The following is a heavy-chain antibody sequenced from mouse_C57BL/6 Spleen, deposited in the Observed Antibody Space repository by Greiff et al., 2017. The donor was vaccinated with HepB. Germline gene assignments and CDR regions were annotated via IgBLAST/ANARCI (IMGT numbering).Heavy chain of an antibody. CDR1: GYTFTDYY. V-gene: IGHV1-26*01. CDR3: ARDPTGTNVDY. Sequence: EVQLQQSGPELVKPGASVKISCKASGYTFTDYYMNWVKQSHGKSLEWIGDINPNNGGTSYNQKFKGKATLTVDKSSSTAYMELRSLTSEDSAVYYCARDPTGTNVDYWGQGTTLTVSS. J-gene: IGHJ2*01. CDR2: INPNNGGT. D-gene: IGHD4-1*01.